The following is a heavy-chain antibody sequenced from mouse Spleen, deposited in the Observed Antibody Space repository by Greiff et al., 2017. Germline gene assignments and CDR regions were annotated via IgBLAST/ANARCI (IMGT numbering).Heavy chain of an antibody. D-gene: IGHD4-1*01. CDR2: ISNGGGST. V-gene: IGHV5-12*02. CDR1: GFTFSDYY. Sequence: EVMLVESGGGLVQPGGSLKLSCATSGFTFSDYYMYWVRQTPEKRLEWVAYISNGGGSTYYPDTVKGRFTISRDNAKNTLYLQMSRLKSEDTAMYYCARGEANWEAWFAYWGQGTLVTVSA. J-gene: IGHJ3*01. CDR3: ARGEANWEAWFAY.